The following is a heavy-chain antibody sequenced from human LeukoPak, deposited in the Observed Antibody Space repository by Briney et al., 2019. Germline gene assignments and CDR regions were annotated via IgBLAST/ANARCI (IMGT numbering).Heavy chain of an antibody. J-gene: IGHJ4*02. CDR3: AKDEVFSSAWYFEY. CDR1: GFIFRDYV. CDR2: IRSDGSIK. V-gene: IGHV3-30*02. Sequence: PGGSLRLSCTASGFIFRDYVMSWVRQAPGRGPEWVAFIRSDGSIKYYTESVKGRFTISRDNSKNTLYLQMNSLRAEDTAVYYCAKDEVFSSAWYFEYWGQGTLVTVSS. D-gene: IGHD6-19*01.